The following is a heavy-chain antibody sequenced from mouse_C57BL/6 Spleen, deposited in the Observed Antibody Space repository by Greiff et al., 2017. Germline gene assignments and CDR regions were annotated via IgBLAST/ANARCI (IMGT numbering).Heavy chain of an antibody. V-gene: IGHV1-81*01. CDR3: ARRGITTVDGYAMDY. J-gene: IGHJ4*01. Sequence: QVQLQQSGAELARPGASVKLSCKASGYTFTSYGISWVKQRTGQGLEWIGEIYPRSGNTYYNEKFKGKATLTADKSSSTAYMELRSLTSEDSAVYFGARRGITTVDGYAMDYWGQGTSVTVSS. D-gene: IGHD1-1*01. CDR2: IYPRSGNT. CDR1: GYTFTSYG.